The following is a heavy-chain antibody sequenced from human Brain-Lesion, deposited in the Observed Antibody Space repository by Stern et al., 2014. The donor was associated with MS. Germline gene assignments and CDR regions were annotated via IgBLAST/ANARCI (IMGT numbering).Heavy chain of an antibody. CDR3: AREVASPQRIDY. V-gene: IGHV4-31*03. CDR1: GGSISSGGYY. J-gene: IGHJ4*02. CDR2: ISYSGNT. D-gene: IGHD5-12*01. Sequence: QVQLQESGPGLVKPSQTLSLTCTVSGGSISSGGYYWSWIRQHPGRGLEWLGCISYSGNTYYSPSLKRRVAISVDTSKNQFSLKLNSVTAADTAVYYCAREVASPQRIDYLGQGTLVTVSS.